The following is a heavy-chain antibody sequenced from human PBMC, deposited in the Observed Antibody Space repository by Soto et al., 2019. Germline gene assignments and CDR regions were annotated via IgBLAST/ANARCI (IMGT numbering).Heavy chain of an antibody. D-gene: IGHD5-18*01. CDR3: ARDQPGYSYGYGLGY. J-gene: IGHJ4*02. Sequence: GGSLRLSCSTSTFTFSTYALHWIRQAPGKGLEWVAVISFDGADKFYANSVKGRFTVSRDNSKKTSYLQMNSLRGEDTAVYYCARDQPGYSYGYGLGYWGQGT. V-gene: IGHV3-30-3*01. CDR2: ISFDGADK. CDR1: TFTFSTYA.